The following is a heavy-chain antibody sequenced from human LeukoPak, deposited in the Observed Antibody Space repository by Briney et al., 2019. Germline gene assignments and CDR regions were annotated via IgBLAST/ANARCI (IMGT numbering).Heavy chain of an antibody. J-gene: IGHJ4*02. CDR3: ASRDYTSSKY. CDR1: GFTFSNYA. D-gene: IGHD2-2*02. V-gene: IGHV3-30*04. Sequence: GRSLRLSCAASGFTFSNYAFHWVRQAPGKGLEWVVIISHDGSYKFYADSVKGRFTISRDNSKNLLHLQMNSLRAEDTAVYYCASRDYTSSKYWGQGTLVTVSS. CDR2: ISHDGSYK.